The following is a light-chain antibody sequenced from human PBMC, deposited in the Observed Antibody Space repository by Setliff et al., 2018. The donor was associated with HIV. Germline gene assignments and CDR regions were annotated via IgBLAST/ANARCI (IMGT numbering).Light chain of an antibody. CDR2: WAS. CDR3: QQYFTTPQT. CDR1: RSVFYNSYNKNY. J-gene: IGKJ1*01. Sequence: DIVMTQSPESLAVSLGERATINCKSSRSVFYNSYNKNYLAWFQQKPGQPPKLLIYWASTRESGVPDRFSGSGSGTDFSLTISSLQAEDVAVYYCQQYFTTPQTFGRGTKVDIK. V-gene: IGKV4-1*01.